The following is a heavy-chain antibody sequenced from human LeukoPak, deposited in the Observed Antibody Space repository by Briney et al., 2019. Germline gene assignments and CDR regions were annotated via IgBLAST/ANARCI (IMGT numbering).Heavy chain of an antibody. D-gene: IGHD2-15*01. J-gene: IGHJ6*03. CDR1: GYNFTSYD. CDR3: ARVYSGEYYYYYYMDV. CDR2: ISAYNGHT. Sequence: ASVKVSCKASGYNFTSYDISWVRQAPGQGLEWMGWISAYNGHTNYAQKLQGRVTMTADTSTSTAYMELRSLRSDDTAVYYCARVYSGEYYYYYYMDVWGKGNTVTVSS. V-gene: IGHV1-18*01.